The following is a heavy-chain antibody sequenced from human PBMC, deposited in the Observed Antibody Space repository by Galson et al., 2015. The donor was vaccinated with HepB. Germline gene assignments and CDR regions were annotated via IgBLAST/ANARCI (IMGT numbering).Heavy chain of an antibody. D-gene: IGHD3-10*01. Sequence: SLRLSCAASGFTFSSYWMSWVRQAPGKGLEWVANIKQDGSEKYYVDSVKGRFTISRDNAKNSLYLQMNSLRAEDTAVYYCARTLHGSGSILFDYWGQGTLVTVSS. CDR2: IKQDGSEK. J-gene: IGHJ4*02. CDR1: GFTFSSYW. V-gene: IGHV3-7*03. CDR3: ARTLHGSGSILFDY.